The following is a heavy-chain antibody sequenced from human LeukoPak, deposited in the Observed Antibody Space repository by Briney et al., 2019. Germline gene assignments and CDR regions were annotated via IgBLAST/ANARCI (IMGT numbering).Heavy chain of an antibody. D-gene: IGHD4-17*01. CDR3: AREGYENGDSFDY. J-gene: IGHJ4*02. CDR2: IKQDGSEK. Sequence: GGSLRLSCAASGFTFGSYWMSWVRQAPGKGLEWVANIKQDGSEKYYVDSVKGRFTISRDNAKNSLYLQMNSLRAEDTAVYYCAREGYENGDSFDYWGQGTLVTVSS. V-gene: IGHV3-7*01. CDR1: GFTFGSYW.